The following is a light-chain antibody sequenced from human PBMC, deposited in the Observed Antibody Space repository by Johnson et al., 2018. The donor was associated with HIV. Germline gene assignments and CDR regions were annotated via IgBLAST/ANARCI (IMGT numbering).Light chain of an antibody. J-gene: IGLJ1*01. CDR2: DNN. CDR3: GTWDSSLSAYV. V-gene: IGLV1-51*01. Sequence: QSVLTQPPSVSAAPGQKVTISCSGSSYNIGNNYVSWYQQLPGTAPKLLIYDNNKRPSGIPDRFSDSKSGTSATLGITGLQTGDEADYYCGTWDSSLSAYVFGTGTKVTVL. CDR1: SYNIGNNY.